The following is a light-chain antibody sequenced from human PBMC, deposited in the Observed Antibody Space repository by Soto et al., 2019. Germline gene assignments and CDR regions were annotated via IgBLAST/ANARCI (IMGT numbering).Light chain of an antibody. CDR3: QHYGSSPST. Sequence: DTVLTPSPGTLSLTSGEIATLSCSASQSISGTYLAWYQQKPGQSPRLLIYSASTRAPGIPDRFSGSGSGTDFTLTISRLEPEDFAVYYCQHYGSSPSTFGRGTKVDIK. V-gene: IGKV3-20*01. J-gene: IGKJ1*01. CDR2: SAS. CDR1: QSISGTY.